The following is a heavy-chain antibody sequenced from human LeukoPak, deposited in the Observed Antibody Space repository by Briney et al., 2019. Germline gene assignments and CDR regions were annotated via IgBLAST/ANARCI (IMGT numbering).Heavy chain of an antibody. CDR2: ISSSSSYI. Sequence: GGSLRLSCAASGFTFSSYSMNWVHQAPGKGLEWVSSISSSSSYIYYADSVKGRLTTSRDNAKNSLYLQMNSLRAEDTPVYYCARGQLEFDYWGQGTLVTISS. CDR1: GFTFSSYS. CDR3: ARGQLEFDY. D-gene: IGHD6-13*01. J-gene: IGHJ4*02. V-gene: IGHV3-21*01.